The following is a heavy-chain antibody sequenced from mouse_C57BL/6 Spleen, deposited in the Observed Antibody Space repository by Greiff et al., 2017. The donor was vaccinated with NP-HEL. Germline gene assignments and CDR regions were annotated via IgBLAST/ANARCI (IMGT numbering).Heavy chain of an antibody. D-gene: IGHD1-1*01. J-gene: IGHJ1*03. CDR2: ISSGGDYI. CDR3: TRDGYGHWYFDV. V-gene: IGHV5-9-1*02. CDR1: GFTFSSYA. Sequence: EVKLMESGEGLVKPGGSLKLSCAASGFTFSSYAMSWVRQTPEKRLEWVAYISSGGDYIYYADTVKGRFTISRDNARNTLYLQMSSLKSEDTAMYYCTRDGYGHWYFDVWGTGTTVTVSS.